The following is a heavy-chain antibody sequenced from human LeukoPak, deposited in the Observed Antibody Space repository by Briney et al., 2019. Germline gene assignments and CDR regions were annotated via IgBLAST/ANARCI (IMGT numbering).Heavy chain of an antibody. Sequence: SETLSLTCTVSGGSINNYYWRWIRQPAGKGLEWIGRNYTRGSTNYNPSLKSRVTMSVDPSKNQFSLKLSAVTAADTAVYYCARGRYCSADICSGGDAFDIWGQGTVVCVSS. CDR3: ARGRYCSADICSGGDAFDI. CDR1: GGSINNYY. CDR2: NYTRGST. J-gene: IGHJ3*02. D-gene: IGHD2-15*01. V-gene: IGHV4-4*07.